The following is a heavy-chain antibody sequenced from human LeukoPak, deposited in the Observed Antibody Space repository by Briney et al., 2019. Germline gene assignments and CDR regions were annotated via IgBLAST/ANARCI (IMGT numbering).Heavy chain of an antibody. CDR2: ISYDGSNK. D-gene: IGHD1-26*01. CDR1: GFTFSSYS. V-gene: IGHV3-30*03. J-gene: IGHJ4*02. Sequence: GGSLRLSCAASGFTFSSYSMNWVRQAPGKGLGWVAVISYDGSNKYYADSVKGRFTISRDNSKNTLYLQMNSLRAEDTAVYYCARELVHSGSYLFDYWGQGTLVTVSS. CDR3: ARELVHSGSYLFDY.